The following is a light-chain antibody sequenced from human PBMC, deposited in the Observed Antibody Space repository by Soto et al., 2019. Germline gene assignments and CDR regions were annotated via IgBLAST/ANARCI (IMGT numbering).Light chain of an antibody. CDR2: GAT. CDR1: QTVSRY. CDR3: HQTYDTLWT. J-gene: IGKJ1*01. V-gene: IGKV1-39*01. Sequence: DIQLTQFPSFLSASVGDQVTLTCRASQTVSRYLHWFQQKPGKAPKLVIFGATKLQSGVPSRFAGSGSGTDFTLTISGLQPEDFASYYCHQTYDTLWTFGQGPKM.